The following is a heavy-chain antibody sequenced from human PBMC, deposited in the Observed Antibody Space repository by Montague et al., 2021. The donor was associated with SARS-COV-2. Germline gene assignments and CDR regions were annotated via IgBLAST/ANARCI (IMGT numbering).Heavy chain of an antibody. CDR2: IYYSGST. V-gene: IGHV4-39*01. CDR1: GGSISSSTYY. CDR3: ARNQGYHWNYPYNWFSP. Sequence: SETLSLTCTVSGGSISSSTYYWGWIRQPPGKGLEWIANIYYSGSTYYNPSLKSRVTISVDTSKSQFSLKLSSVTAADTAVYYCARNQGYHWNYPYNWFSPWGQGTLVTVSS. J-gene: IGHJ5*02. D-gene: IGHD1-7*01.